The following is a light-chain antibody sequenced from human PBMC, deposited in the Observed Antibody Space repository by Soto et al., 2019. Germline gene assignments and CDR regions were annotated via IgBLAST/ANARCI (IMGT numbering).Light chain of an antibody. J-gene: IGLJ3*02. CDR1: SSDVGAYNL. CDR2: DVS. CDR3: SSYTNTSTLV. Sequence: QSALTQPASVSGSPGQSITISCTGTSSDVGAYNLVSWYQQHPGRAPKLFIFDVSDWPSGVSDRFSGSKSGNTASLTISGLQAEDEASYYCSSYTNTSTLVFGGGTKLTGL. V-gene: IGLV2-14*02.